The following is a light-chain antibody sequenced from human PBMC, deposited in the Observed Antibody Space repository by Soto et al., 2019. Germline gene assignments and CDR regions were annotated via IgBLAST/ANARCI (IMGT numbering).Light chain of an antibody. CDR3: QQYGSSPPYT. Sequence: EVVLTQSPGTLSLSPGERATLSCRASQSVSNNYLAWYQHKPGQSPKLLIFGSSDRATGIPDRFSGSGSWTDFTLTIISLEPEDFAVYYCQQYGSSPPYTFGQATKLEIK. V-gene: IGKV3-20*01. CDR2: GSS. J-gene: IGKJ2*01. CDR1: QSVSNNY.